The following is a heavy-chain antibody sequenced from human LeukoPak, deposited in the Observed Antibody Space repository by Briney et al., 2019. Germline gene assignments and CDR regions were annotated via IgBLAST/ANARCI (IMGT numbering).Heavy chain of an antibody. V-gene: IGHV3-48*03. CDR1: GFTFSSYE. Sequence: GGSLRLSCAAPGFTFSSYEMNWVRQAPGKGLEWVSNISDSGRNKYYADSVKGRFTISRDNAKNSLYLQMNSLRAEDTAVYYCARGTYRIGEAGTSWFDPWGQGTLVTVSS. J-gene: IGHJ5*02. D-gene: IGHD6-13*01. CDR3: ARGTYRIGEAGTSWFDP. CDR2: ISDSGRNK.